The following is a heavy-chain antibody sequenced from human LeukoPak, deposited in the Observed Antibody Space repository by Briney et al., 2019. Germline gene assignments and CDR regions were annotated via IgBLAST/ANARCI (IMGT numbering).Heavy chain of an antibody. V-gene: IGHV1-69*13. Sequence: SVKVSCKSPGGSLSDYAIIWVRQAPGQGLEWMGGIIPFSGTPNHAQKFQGRFTITADESTGTAYMELHSLTSEDTAVYYCASRTDYTGSVGDYWGQGTLVTVSS. CDR2: IIPFSGTP. CDR1: GGSLSDYA. CDR3: ASRTDYTGSVGDY. D-gene: IGHD4-11*01. J-gene: IGHJ4*02.